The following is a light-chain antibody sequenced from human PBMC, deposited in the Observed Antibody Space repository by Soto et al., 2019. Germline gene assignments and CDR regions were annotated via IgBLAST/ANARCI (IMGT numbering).Light chain of an antibody. CDR3: SSYTSSTTRV. V-gene: IGLV2-14*03. J-gene: IGLJ2*01. CDR1: SSDVGGYNY. CDR2: DVS. Sequence: QSALTQPASVSGSPGQSITISCTGTSSDVGGYNYVSWYQQHPGKAPKLIIYDVSDRPSGVSYRFSGSKSGNTASLTISGLKAEDEADYYCSSYTSSTTRVFGGGTKLTVL.